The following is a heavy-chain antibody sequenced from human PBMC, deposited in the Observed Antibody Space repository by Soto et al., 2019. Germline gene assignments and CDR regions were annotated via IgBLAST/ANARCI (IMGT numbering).Heavy chain of an antibody. CDR1: GFTFDDYA. CDR3: AKGRRFLEWLLTN. CDR2: ISWNSGSI. Sequence: EVQLVESGGGLVQPGRSLRLSCAASGFTFDDYAMHWVRQAPGKGLEWVSGISWNSGSIGYADSVKGRFTISRDNAKNALCLQMNSLRAEDTALYYCAKGRRFLEWLLTNWGQGTLVTVSS. J-gene: IGHJ4*02. V-gene: IGHV3-9*01. D-gene: IGHD3-3*01.